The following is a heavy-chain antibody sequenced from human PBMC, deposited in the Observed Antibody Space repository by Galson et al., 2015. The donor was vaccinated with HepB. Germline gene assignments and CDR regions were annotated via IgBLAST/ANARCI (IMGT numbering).Heavy chain of an antibody. CDR2: ISSSSSYI. J-gene: IGHJ4*02. Sequence: SLRLSCAASGFTFSSYSMNWVRQAPGKGLEWVSSISSSSSYIYYADSVKGRFTISRDNAKNSLYLQMNSLRAEDTAVYYCAPGWSQEGVVAALPPADFDYWGQGTLVTVSS. V-gene: IGHV3-21*01. CDR1: GFTFSSYS. CDR3: APGWSQEGVVAALPPADFDY. D-gene: IGHD2-15*01.